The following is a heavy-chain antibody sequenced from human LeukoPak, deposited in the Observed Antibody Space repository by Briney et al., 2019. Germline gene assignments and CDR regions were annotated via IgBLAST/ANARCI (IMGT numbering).Heavy chain of an antibody. CDR1: GGTFTSYA. CDR2: IIPIFGTA. Sequence: SVKLSFKASGGTFTSYAISWVRHAPGQGLEWMGGIIPIFGTANYAQKFQGRVTITADESTSTAYMELSSRRSEDTAVYYCARGHDSSGYYYPRNAYYYYYYGMDVWGQGTTVTVSS. CDR3: ARGHDSSGYYYPRNAYYYYYYGMDV. J-gene: IGHJ6*02. V-gene: IGHV1-69*01. D-gene: IGHD3-22*01.